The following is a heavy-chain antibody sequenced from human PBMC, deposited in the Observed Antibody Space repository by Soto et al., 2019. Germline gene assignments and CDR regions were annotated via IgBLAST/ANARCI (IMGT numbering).Heavy chain of an antibody. CDR2: IIPIFGTA. V-gene: IGHV1-69*13. CDR3: ARVGPWVPYYYDSSPYTFENWFDP. CDR1: GGTFSSYA. D-gene: IGHD3-22*01. Sequence: SVKVSCKASGGTFSSYAISWVRQAPGQGLEWMGGIIPIFGTANYAQKFQGRVTITADESTSTAYMELSSLRSEDTAVYYCARVGPWVPYYYDSSPYTFENWFDPWGQGTLVTVSS. J-gene: IGHJ5*02.